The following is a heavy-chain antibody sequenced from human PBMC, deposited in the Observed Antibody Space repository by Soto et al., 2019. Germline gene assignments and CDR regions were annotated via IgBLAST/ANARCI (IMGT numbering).Heavy chain of an antibody. Sequence: ASVKVSCKASGYTFTGYYMHWVRQAPGQGLEWMGRINPNSGGTNYAQKFQGWVTMTRDTSISTAYMELSRLRSDDTAVYYCAREYLPPYGMDVWGQGTTVTVSS. CDR3: AREYLPPYGMDV. CDR2: INPNSGGT. J-gene: IGHJ6*02. V-gene: IGHV1-2*04. CDR1: GYTFTGYY.